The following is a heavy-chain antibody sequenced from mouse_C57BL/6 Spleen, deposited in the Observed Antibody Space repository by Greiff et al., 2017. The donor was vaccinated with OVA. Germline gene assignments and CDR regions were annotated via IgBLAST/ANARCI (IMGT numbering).Heavy chain of an antibody. V-gene: IGHV1-26*01. CDR3: ARRGDYSNYVGDFDV. CDR2: INPNNGGT. CDR1: GYTFTDYY. D-gene: IGHD2-5*01. Sequence: VQLQQSGPELVKPGASVKISCKASGYTFTDYYMNWVKQSHGKSLEWIGDINPNNGGTSYNQKFKGKATLTVDKSSSTAYMELRSLTSEDSAVDYCARRGDYSNYVGDFDVWGTGTTVTVSS. J-gene: IGHJ1*03.